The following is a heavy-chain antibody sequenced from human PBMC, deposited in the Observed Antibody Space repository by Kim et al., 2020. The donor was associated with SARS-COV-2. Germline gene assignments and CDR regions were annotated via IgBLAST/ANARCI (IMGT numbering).Heavy chain of an antibody. CDR1: GFTFSSYS. V-gene: IGHV3-21*01. CDR3: AREFLGWAYGMDV. Sequence: GGSLRLSCVASGFTFSSYSMNWVRQAPGKGLEWVSSIDSSSTYIYYGDSLKGRFTTSRDNAKNSLYLQMNSLRAEDTAVYYCAREFLGWAYGMDVWGQGTTVTVSS. D-gene: IGHD1-26*01. CDR2: IDSSSTYI. J-gene: IGHJ6*02.